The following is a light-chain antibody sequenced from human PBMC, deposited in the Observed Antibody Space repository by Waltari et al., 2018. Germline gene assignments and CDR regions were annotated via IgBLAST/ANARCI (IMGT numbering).Light chain of an antibody. CDR3: QQSYRAPQT. V-gene: IGKV1-39*01. CDR1: QSISTS. J-gene: IGKJ4*01. CDR2: AAS. Sequence: DIQVTQSPSSLSASVGDRVTITCRTSQSISTSLNWYQQKPGKPPKLLIFAASALQSGVSSRFSGSGSQTEFTLTIRNLQPEDFATYYCQQSYRAPQTFGGGTKVDMK.